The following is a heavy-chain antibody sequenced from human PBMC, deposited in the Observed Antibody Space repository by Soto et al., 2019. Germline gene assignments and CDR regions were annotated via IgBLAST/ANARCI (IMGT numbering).Heavy chain of an antibody. D-gene: IGHD6-13*01. CDR1: GYTLTELS. V-gene: IGHV1-24*01. CDR3: ATDRIAAAGTHYYGMDV. CDR2: FDPEDGET. J-gene: IGHJ6*02. Sequence: GASLKLSCKFSGYTLTELSIHWVRQAPGKGLEWMGGFDPEDGETIYAQKFQGRVTMTEDTSTDTAYMELSSLRSEDTAVYYCATDRIAAAGTHYYGMDVWGQGTTVTVSS.